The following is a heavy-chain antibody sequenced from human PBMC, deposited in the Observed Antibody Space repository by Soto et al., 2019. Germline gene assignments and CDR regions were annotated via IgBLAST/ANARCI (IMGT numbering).Heavy chain of an antibody. CDR3: ANLTPTPDWFDP. CDR1: GYTFTGYF. CDR2: INPNSGAT. D-gene: IGHD7-27*01. Sequence: ASVKVSCKASGYTFTGYFIHWLRHAPGQGLEWMGRINPNSGATNYARKFQDRVTMTRDTSINTAYMELSSLRSDDTAIYYCANLTPTPDWFDPWGQGTTVTVSS. V-gene: IGHV1-2*06. J-gene: IGHJ5*02.